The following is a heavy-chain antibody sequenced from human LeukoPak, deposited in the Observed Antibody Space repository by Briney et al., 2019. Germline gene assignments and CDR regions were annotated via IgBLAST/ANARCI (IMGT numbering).Heavy chain of an antibody. CDR2: IIPIFGTA. CDR1: GGTFSSYA. D-gene: IGHD3-10*01. V-gene: IGHV1-69*01. J-gene: IGHJ4*02. CDR3: ARAAGFGELYDY. Sequence: SVKVSCKASGGTFSSYAISWVRQAPGQGLEWMGGIIPIFGTANYAQKFQGRVTITAGESTSTAYMELSSLRSEDTAVYYCARAAGFGELYDYWGQGTLVTVSS.